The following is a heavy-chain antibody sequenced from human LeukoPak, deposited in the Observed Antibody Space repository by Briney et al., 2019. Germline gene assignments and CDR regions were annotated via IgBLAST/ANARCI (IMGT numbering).Heavy chain of an antibody. J-gene: IGHJ4*02. CDR3: AKGNGRSSYSGLDY. CDR2: ISGSGDTT. V-gene: IGHV3-23*01. D-gene: IGHD2-15*01. Sequence: SGGSLRLSCAASGFTFYSYAMNWVRHARGKGREGVSGISGSGDTTYYADSVKGRITISKDNSKNTLYLQMSSLRAEDTAVYYCAKGNGRSSYSGLDYWGQGTLVTVSS. CDR1: GFTFYSYA.